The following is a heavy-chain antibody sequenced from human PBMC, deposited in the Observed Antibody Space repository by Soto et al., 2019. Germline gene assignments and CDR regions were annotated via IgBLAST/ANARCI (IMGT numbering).Heavy chain of an antibody. Sequence: GGSLRLSCAVSGFTFSSYAMSWVRQAPGKGLEWVSTISAGGGNTFYADSVRGRFTISRDNSKNTLSLQMNSLKAEDTAVYYCAKDLYYYGSGANDYWGRGTLVTVSS. V-gene: IGHV3-23*01. CDR2: ISAGGGNT. D-gene: IGHD3-10*01. J-gene: IGHJ4*02. CDR1: GFTFSSYA. CDR3: AKDLYYYGSGANDY.